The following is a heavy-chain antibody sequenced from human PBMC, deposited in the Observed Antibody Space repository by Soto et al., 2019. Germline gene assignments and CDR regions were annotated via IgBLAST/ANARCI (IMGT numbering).Heavy chain of an antibody. CDR2: IWYDGSNK. V-gene: IGHV3-33*01. CDR3: ARGGYYYGSGSYYNPDY. Sequence: GGSLRLSCAASGFTFSSYGMHWVRQAPGKGLEWVAVIWYDGSNKYYADSVKGRFTISRDNSKNTLYLQMNSLRAEDTAVYYCARGGYYYGSGSYYNPDYWGQGTLVTVSS. J-gene: IGHJ4*02. CDR1: GFTFSSYG. D-gene: IGHD3-10*01.